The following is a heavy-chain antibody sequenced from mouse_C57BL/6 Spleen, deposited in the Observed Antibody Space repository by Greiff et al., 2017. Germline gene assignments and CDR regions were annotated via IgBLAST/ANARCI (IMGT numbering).Heavy chain of an antibody. CDR1: GYTFTSYW. Sequence: VKLQQPGAELVKPGASVKVSCKASGYTFTSYWMHWVKQRPGQGLEWIGRIHPSDSDTNYNQKFKGKATLTVDKSSSTAYMQLSSLTSEDSAVYYCAAYYSNYQAWFPYWGQGTLVTVSA. J-gene: IGHJ3*01. CDR2: IHPSDSDT. D-gene: IGHD2-5*01. V-gene: IGHV1-74*01. CDR3: AAYYSNYQAWFPY.